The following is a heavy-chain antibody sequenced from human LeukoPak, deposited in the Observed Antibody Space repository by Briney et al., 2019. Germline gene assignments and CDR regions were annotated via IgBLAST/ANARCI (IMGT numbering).Heavy chain of an antibody. CDR2: MNPNSGNT. CDR3: ARGGPEYYYYYYMDV. V-gene: IGHV1-8*03. J-gene: IGHJ6*03. Sequence: ASVKVSCKASGYTFTSYDINWVRQATGQGLEWMGWMNPNSGNTGYAQKFQGRVTITRNTSISTAYMELSSLRSEDTAVYYCARGGPEYYYYYYMDVWGKGTTVTVSS. CDR1: GYTFTSYD. D-gene: IGHD2/OR15-2a*01.